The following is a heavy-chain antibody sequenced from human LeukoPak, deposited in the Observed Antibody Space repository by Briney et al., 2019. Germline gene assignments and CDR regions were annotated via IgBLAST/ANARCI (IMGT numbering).Heavy chain of an antibody. V-gene: IGHV4-28*03. J-gene: IGHJ5*02. CDR3: ARGEGINWFDP. CDR2: INHSGST. CDR1: GYSISSSNW. D-gene: IGHD3-10*01. Sequence: SETLSLTCAVSGYSISSSNWWGWIRRPPGKGLEWIGEINHSGSTNYNPSLKSRVTISVDTSKNQFSLKLSSVTAADTAVYYCARGEGINWFDPWGQGTLVTVSS.